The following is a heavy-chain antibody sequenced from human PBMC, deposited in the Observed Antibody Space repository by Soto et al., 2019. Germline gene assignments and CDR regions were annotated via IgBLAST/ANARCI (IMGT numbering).Heavy chain of an antibody. CDR3: AREGTNLWYRVLPGNMDV. D-gene: IGHD2-8*01. CDR2: IWYDGNDK. Sequence: GGSLRLSCVASGFTFSRYGMHWVRQAPGKGLEWVAVIWYDGNDKYYADSVKGRFTISRDNSKNTLYLQLNSLRAEDTAVYYCAREGTNLWYRVLPGNMDVWGQGTTVTVSS. CDR1: GFTFSRYG. J-gene: IGHJ6*02. V-gene: IGHV3-33*01.